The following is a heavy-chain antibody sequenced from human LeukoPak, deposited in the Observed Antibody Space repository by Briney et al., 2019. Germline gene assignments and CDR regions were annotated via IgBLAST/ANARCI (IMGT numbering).Heavy chain of an antibody. J-gene: IGHJ4*02. CDR3: ATQALAVAGTEYYFDY. CDR1: GFTFSSFA. D-gene: IGHD6-19*01. V-gene: IGHV3-30*04. CDR2: ISYDGSTK. Sequence: GGSLRLSCAASGFTFSSFAIHWVRQAPGKGLEWVAVISYDGSTKYYADPVKGRFTISRDNSKNTLYLQMSSLRTEDTAVYYCATQALAVAGTEYYFDYWGQGTLVTVSS.